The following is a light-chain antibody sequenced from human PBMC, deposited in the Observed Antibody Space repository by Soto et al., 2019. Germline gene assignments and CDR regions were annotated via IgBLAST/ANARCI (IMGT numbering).Light chain of an antibody. Sequence: QSVLTQPPAESGATGQRVTISCTGSSSNIGAGYGVHWYQQLPGTAPKLLIFGTYRPSGVPARFSGSKSGTSASLAITGLQPEDEADYYCQSYDSTLSAWVFGGGTKLTVL. J-gene: IGLJ3*02. V-gene: IGLV1-40*01. CDR3: QSYDSTLSAWV. CDR1: SSNIGAGYG. CDR2: GT.